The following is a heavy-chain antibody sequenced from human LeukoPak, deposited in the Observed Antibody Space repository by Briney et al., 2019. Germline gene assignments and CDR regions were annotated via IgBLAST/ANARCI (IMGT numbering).Heavy chain of an antibody. CDR1: GFTFSSYS. CDR2: ISSSSSYI. D-gene: IGHD3-3*01. CDR3: AREGNTIFGVVSPFDY. Sequence: NPGGSLRLSCAASGFTFSSYSMNLVRQAPGKGLEWVSSISSSSSYIYYADSVKGRFTVSRDNAKNSLYLQMNSLRAEDTAVYYCAREGNTIFGVVSPFDYWGQGTLVTVSS. V-gene: IGHV3-21*01. J-gene: IGHJ4*02.